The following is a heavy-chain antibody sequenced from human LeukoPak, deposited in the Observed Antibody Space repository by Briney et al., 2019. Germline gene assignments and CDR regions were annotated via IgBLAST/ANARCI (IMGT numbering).Heavy chain of an antibody. CDR2: IYHSGRT. J-gene: IGHJ4*02. V-gene: IGHV4-38-2*02. CDR1: GYSISSGYY. Sequence: PSETLSLTCTVSGYSISSGYYWGWIRQPPGKGLGWIGSIYHSGRTFYNPSLKSRVTISVDTSKNQISLKVSSVTAADTAVYYCARANRYDLYFDYWGQGTLVTVSS. D-gene: IGHD5-12*01. CDR3: ARANRYDLYFDY.